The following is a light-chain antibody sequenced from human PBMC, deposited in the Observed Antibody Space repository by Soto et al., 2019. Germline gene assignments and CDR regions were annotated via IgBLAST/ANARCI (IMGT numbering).Light chain of an antibody. V-gene: IGKV3-20*01. Sequence: IVLAQSPATLSLSPGETATISCRASHSVANNYLAWYQQKHGQAPRLIIFAASSRATGVPHRFTASGSGTDFTLTISRVEPEDFAVYFCQQYGGSPPWTFGQGTKVDSK. CDR3: QQYGGSPPWT. CDR1: HSVANNY. CDR2: AAS. J-gene: IGKJ1*01.